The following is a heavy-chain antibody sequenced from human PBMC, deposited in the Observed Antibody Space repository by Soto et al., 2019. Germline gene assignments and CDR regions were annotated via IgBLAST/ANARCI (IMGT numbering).Heavy chain of an antibody. J-gene: IGHJ5*02. Sequence: PGGSLRLSCAASGFTFSSYAMSWVRQAPGKGLEWVSAISGSGGSTYYADSVKGRFTISRDNSKNTLYLQMNSLRAEDTAVYYCAKYNYGDSEMYKWFDPWGQGTLVTVSS. V-gene: IGHV3-23*01. CDR2: ISGSGGST. D-gene: IGHD4-17*01. CDR3: AKYNYGDSEMYKWFDP. CDR1: GFTFSSYA.